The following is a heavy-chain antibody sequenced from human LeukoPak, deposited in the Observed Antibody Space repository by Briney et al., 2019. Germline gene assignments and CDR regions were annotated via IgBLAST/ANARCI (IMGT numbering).Heavy chain of an antibody. CDR1: GGSISSGDYY. V-gene: IGHV4-31*02. Sequence: SETLSLTCTVSGGSISSGDYYWSWIRQHPGKGLEWIGYIYYSGSTYYNPSLKSRVTISVDTSKNQFSLKLSSVTAADTAVYYCARYLIVAAAFDYWGQGTLVTVSS. CDR2: IYYSGST. J-gene: IGHJ4*02. CDR3: ARYLIVAAAFDY. D-gene: IGHD2-15*01.